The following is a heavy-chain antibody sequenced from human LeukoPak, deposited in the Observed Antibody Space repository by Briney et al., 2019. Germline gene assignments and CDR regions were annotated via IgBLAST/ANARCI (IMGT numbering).Heavy chain of an antibody. CDR2: ISYDGSNK. CDR1: GFTFSSYG. CDR3: VKDLRGSSGTVDY. V-gene: IGHV3-30*18. Sequence: PGGSLRLSCAASGFTFSSYGMHWVRQAPGKGLEWVAVISYDGSNKYYADSVKGRFTISRDNSKNTLYLQMNSLRAEDTAVYYCVKDLRGSSGTVDYWGQGTLVTVSS. J-gene: IGHJ4*02. D-gene: IGHD6-19*01.